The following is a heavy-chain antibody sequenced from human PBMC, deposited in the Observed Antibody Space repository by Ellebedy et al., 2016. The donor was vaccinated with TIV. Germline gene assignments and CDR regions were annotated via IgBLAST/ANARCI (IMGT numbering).Heavy chain of an antibody. CDR3: ARDGGNPLYDILTETYFDY. CDR1: GFTFSSYS. Sequence: GGSLRLSCAASGFTFSSYSMNWVRQAPGKGLEWVAVIWYDGSNKYYADSVKGRFTISRDNSKNTLYLQMNSLRAEDTAVYYCARDGGNPLYDILTETYFDYWGQGTLVTVSS. V-gene: IGHV3-33*08. J-gene: IGHJ4*02. CDR2: IWYDGSNK. D-gene: IGHD3-9*01.